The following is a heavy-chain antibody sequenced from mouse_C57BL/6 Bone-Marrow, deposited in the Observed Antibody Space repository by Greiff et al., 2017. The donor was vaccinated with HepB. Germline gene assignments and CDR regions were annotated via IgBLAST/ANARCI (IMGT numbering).Heavy chain of an antibody. CDR2: IYPGGGYT. CDR1: GYTFTNYW. J-gene: IGHJ2*01. D-gene: IGHD1-1*01. V-gene: IGHV1-63*01. CDR3: ARSGYYGSASYYFDY. Sequence: VQLVESGAELVRPGTSVKMSCKASGYTFTNYWIGWAKQRPGHGLEWIGDIYPGGGYTNYNEKFKGKATLTADKSSSTAYMQFSSLTSEDSAIYYCARSGYYGSASYYFDYWGQGTTLTVSS.